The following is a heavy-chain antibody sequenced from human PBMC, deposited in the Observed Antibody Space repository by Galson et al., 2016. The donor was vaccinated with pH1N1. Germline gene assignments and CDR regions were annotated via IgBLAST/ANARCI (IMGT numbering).Heavy chain of an antibody. V-gene: IGHV5-51*03. CDR3: ARQYDFGDYRGNAFDI. J-gene: IGHJ3*02. CDR2: VNPGGSTI. Sequence: QSGAEVKKPGESLKISCKASGYRFTNYWIAWVRQVPGKGLEWVGVVNPGGSTIRYSPPFQGQVTISGDKSINTAYLQWVSLKASDTATYYCARQYDFGDYRGNAFDIWGLGTMVIVSS. D-gene: IGHD4-17*01. CDR1: GYRFTNYW.